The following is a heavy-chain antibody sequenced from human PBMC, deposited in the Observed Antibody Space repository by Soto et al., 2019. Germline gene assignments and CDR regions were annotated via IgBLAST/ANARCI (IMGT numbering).Heavy chain of an antibody. CDR1: GGSISSGGYY. CDR3: AREVGYSYGYLGGYYYGMDV. J-gene: IGHJ6*02. V-gene: IGHV4-31*03. CDR2: IYYSGST. Sequence: SETLSLTCTVSGGSISSGGYYWSWIRQHPGKGLEWIGYIYYSGSTYYNPSLKSRVTISVDTSKNQFSLKLSSVTAADTAVYYCAREVGYSYGYLGGYYYGMDVWGQGTTVTVSS. D-gene: IGHD5-18*01.